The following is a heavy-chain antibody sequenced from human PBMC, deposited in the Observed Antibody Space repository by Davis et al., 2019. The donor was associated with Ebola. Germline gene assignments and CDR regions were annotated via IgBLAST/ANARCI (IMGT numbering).Heavy chain of an antibody. V-gene: IGHV3-21*01. D-gene: IGHD5-12*01. J-gene: IGHJ4*02. CDR1: GFTFSSYS. Sequence: PGGSLRLSCAASGFTFSSYSMNWVRQAPGKGLEWVSSISSSSSYIYYADSVKGRFTISRDNAKNSLYLQMNSLRAEDTAVYYCATGGYSGYDLFDYWGQGTLVTVSS. CDR2: ISSSSSYI. CDR3: ATGGYSGYDLFDY.